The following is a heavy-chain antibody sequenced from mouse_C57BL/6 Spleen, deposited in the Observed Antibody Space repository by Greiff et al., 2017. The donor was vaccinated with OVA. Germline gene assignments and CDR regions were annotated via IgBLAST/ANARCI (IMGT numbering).Heavy chain of an antibody. CDR1: GYTFTSYW. J-gene: IGHJ1*03. D-gene: IGHD1-1*01. Sequence: QVQLQQPGAELVKPGASVKLSCKASGYTFTSYWMQWVKQRPGQGLEWIGEIDPSDSYTYYNQKFKGKATLTVDTSSSTAYMQLSSLTSEDSAVYDCASTVRSHWYFDVWGTGTTVTVSS. CDR3: ASTVRSHWYFDV. V-gene: IGHV1-50*01. CDR2: IDPSDSYT.